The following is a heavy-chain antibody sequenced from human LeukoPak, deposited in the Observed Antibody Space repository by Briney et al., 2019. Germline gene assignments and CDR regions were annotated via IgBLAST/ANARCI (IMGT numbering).Heavy chain of an antibody. CDR2: ISAYNGNT. Sequence: ASVKASCKASGYTFTSYGISWVRQAPGQGLEWMGWISAYNGNTNYAQKLQGRVTMTTDTSTSTAYMELRSLRSDDTAVYYCARGVSHYDTLTDLDYWGQGTPVTVSS. J-gene: IGHJ4*02. D-gene: IGHD3-9*01. V-gene: IGHV1-18*04. CDR1: GYTFTSYG. CDR3: ARGVSHYDTLTDLDY.